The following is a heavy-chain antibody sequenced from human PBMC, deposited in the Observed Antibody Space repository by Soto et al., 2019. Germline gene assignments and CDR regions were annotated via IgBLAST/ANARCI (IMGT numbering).Heavy chain of an antibody. CDR3: AKDQRVYDILTGYSNWFDP. Sequence: GSLRLSCAASGFTFSSYAMSWVRQAPGKGLEWVSAISGSGGSTYYADSVKGRFTISRDNSKNTLYLQMNSLRAEDTAVYYCAKDQRVYDILTGYSNWFDPWGQGTLVTVSS. D-gene: IGHD3-9*01. CDR1: GFTFSSYA. V-gene: IGHV3-23*01. CDR2: ISGSGGST. J-gene: IGHJ5*02.